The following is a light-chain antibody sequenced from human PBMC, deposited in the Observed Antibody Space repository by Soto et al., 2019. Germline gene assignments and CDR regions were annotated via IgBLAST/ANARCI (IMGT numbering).Light chain of an antibody. V-gene: IGKV3-20*01. CDR3: QQFSSYPLT. CDR2: DAS. CDR1: QTVRNNY. Sequence: EFVLTQSPGTLSLSPVEIAALGGMASQTVRNNYLAWYQQKPGQAPRLLIYDASSRATGIPDRFSGGGSGTDFTLTISRLEPEDFAVYYCQQFSSYPLTFGGGTKVDIK. J-gene: IGKJ4*01.